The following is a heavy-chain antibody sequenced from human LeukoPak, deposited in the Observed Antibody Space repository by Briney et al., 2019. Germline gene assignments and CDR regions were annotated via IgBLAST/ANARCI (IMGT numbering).Heavy chain of an antibody. D-gene: IGHD5-12*01. Sequence: SETLSLTCTVSGGSISSSSYYWGWIRQPPGKGPEWIGSIYYSGSTYYNPSLKSRVTISVDTSKNQFSLKLSSVTAADTAVYYCARTSYSGYDTPLDYYYYYMDVWGKGTTVTVSS. J-gene: IGHJ6*03. CDR2: IYYSGST. V-gene: IGHV4-39*07. CDR3: ARTSYSGYDTPLDYYYYYMDV. CDR1: GGSISSSSYY.